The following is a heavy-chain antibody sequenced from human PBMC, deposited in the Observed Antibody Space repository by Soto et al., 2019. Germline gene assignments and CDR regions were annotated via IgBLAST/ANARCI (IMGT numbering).Heavy chain of an antibody. J-gene: IGHJ6*03. CDR2: IYYSGST. CDR3: ARLYYDFWSGYSAHMDV. V-gene: IGHV4-39*01. CDR1: GGSISSSSYY. D-gene: IGHD3-3*01. Sequence: SETLSLTCTVSGGSISSSSYYWGWIRQPPGKGLEWIGSIYYSGSTYYNPSIKSRVTISVDTSKNQFSLKLSSVTAADTAVYYCARLYYDFWSGYSAHMDVWGKGTTVTVSS.